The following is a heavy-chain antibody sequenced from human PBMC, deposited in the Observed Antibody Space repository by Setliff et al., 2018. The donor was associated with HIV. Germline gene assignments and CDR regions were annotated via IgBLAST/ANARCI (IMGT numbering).Heavy chain of an antibody. Sequence: SETLSLTCSVSGGSTSGHYWSWIRQPPGKGLEWIGDIFYSGSTNYNPSLKSRVTISVDTSKNQFSLKLSSVTAADTAVYYCARTVTAIHTSGWYSFFDYWGQGTLVTSPQ. CDR1: GGSTSGHY. V-gene: IGHV4-59*11. J-gene: IGHJ4*02. CDR3: ARTVTAIHTSGWYSFFDY. D-gene: IGHD6-19*01. CDR2: IFYSGST.